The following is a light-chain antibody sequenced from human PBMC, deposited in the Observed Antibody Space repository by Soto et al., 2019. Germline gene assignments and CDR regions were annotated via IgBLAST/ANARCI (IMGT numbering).Light chain of an antibody. V-gene: IGLV2-23*02. CDR2: EVS. J-gene: IGLJ1*01. Sequence: QSVLTQPASVYGSAGQSITISCTGTSSDVGSYNLVSWYQQHPGKAPKLMIYEVSKRPSGVSNRFSGSKSGNTASLTISGLQAEDEADYYCCSYAGSSTRYVFGTGTKLTVL. CDR1: SSDVGSYNL. CDR3: CSYAGSSTRYV.